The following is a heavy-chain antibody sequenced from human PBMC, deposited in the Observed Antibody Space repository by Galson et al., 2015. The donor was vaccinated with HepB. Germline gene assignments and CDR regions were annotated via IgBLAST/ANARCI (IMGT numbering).Heavy chain of an antibody. CDR1: GFTFNNYA. CDR3: ARRRGRIFGVFADYGMDV. CDR2: ISSSSDTV. J-gene: IGHJ6*02. Sequence: SLRLSCAAFGFTFNNYAMNWVRQAPGKGLEWLLYISSSSDTVYYGDSVKGRFTISRDDAKNSLYLQMYSLRAEDTAVYFCARRRGRIFGVFADYGMDVWGPGATVSVSS. V-gene: IGHV3-48*01. D-gene: IGHD3-3*01.